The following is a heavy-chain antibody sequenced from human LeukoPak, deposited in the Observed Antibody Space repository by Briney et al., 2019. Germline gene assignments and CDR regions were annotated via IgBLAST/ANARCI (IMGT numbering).Heavy chain of an antibody. V-gene: IGHV4-34*01. D-gene: IGHD6-19*01. CDR3: ARHLYSSGWNSPHMDV. J-gene: IGHJ6*03. CDR2: INHSGST. CDR1: GGSFSGDF. Sequence: SETLSLTCAVYGGSFSGDFWSWLRQPPGKGLEWIGEINHSGSTNYNPSLKSRVTISVDTSKNQFSLKLSSVTAADTAVYYCARHLYSSGWNSPHMDVWGKGTTVTISS.